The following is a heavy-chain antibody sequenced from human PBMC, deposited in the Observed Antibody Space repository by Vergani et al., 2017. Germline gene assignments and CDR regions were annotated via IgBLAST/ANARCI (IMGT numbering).Heavy chain of an antibody. CDR3: AKASEEYSSSSDAFDI. CDR2: MSGSGGST. Sequence: EVQLLESGGGLVQPGGSLRLSCAASGFTFSSYAMSWVRKAPGKGLEWVSAMSGSGGSTYYADSLKGRLTISRDNSKNTLYMQMNSLRAEDTSVYYCAKASEEYSSSSDAFDIWGQGTMVTVSS. J-gene: IGHJ3*02. D-gene: IGHD6-6*01. V-gene: IGHV3-23*01. CDR1: GFTFSSYA.